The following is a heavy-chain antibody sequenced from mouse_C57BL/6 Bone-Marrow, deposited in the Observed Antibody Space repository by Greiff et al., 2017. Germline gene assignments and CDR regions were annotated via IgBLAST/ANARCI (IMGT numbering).Heavy chain of an antibody. V-gene: IGHV1-7*01. CDR1: GYTFTSYW. Sequence: QVQLHQSGAELAKPGASVKLSCKASGYTFTSYWMHWVKQRPGQGLEWIGYINPSSGYTKYNQKFKDKATLTADKSSSTAYMQLSSLTYEDSAVYYCAGGLGRVYYAMDYWGQGTSVTVSS. CDR3: AGGLGRVYYAMDY. CDR2: INPSSGYT. D-gene: IGHD4-1*01. J-gene: IGHJ4*01.